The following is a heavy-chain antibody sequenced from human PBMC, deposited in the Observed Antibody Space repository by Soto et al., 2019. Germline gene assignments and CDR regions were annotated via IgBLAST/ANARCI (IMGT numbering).Heavy chain of an antibody. J-gene: IGHJ4*02. D-gene: IGHD3-3*01. CDR3: ARGFYDFWSGTHVDY. CDR1: GVTFCSYS. CDR2: ISSSSSTI. V-gene: IGHV3-48*02. Sequence: GGSLRLSCAASGVTFCSYSMNWVRQAPGKGLEWVSYISSSSSTIYYADSVKGRFTISRDNAKNSLYLQMNSLRDEDTAVYYCARGFYDFWSGTHVDYWGQGTLVTVSS.